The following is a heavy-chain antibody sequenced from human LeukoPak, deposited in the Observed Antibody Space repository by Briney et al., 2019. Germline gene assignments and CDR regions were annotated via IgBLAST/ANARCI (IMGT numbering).Heavy chain of an antibody. V-gene: IGHV4-61*01. D-gene: IGHD1-26*01. Sequence: SETLSLTCTVSGGSVSSGTYYWSWIRQPPGTGLEWIGYIYYSGSTNYNLSLKSRVTISVDTSKNQFSLKLSSVIAADTAVYYCARGPLGAPAGNWFDPWGQGTLVTVSS. J-gene: IGHJ5*02. CDR3: ARGPLGAPAGNWFDP. CDR2: IYYSGST. CDR1: GGSVSSGTYY.